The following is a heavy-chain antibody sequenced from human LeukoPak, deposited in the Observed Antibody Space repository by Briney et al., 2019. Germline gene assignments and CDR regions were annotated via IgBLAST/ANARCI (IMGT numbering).Heavy chain of an antibody. Sequence: PGGSLRLSCAASGFTLNTYEMNWVRQAPGKGLEWVSYISSGSTIYYADSVRGRFTISRDNAKNSLSLQMNSLRAEDTAVYYCASRFDYWGQGTVVSVSS. CDR2: ISSGSTI. V-gene: IGHV3-48*03. CDR3: ASRFDY. CDR1: GFTLNTYE. J-gene: IGHJ4*02.